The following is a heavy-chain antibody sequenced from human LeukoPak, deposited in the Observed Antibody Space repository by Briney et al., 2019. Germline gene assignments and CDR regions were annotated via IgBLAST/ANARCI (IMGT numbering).Heavy chain of an antibody. D-gene: IGHD6-19*01. CDR3: ASGGWYRPFCFDY. Sequence: PSQTLSLTCTVSGGSISSYYWSWIRQPPGKGQEWIGYIYTSGSTNYNPTLKSRVTISVDTSKNKFSLKLSSVTAADTAVYYCASGGWYRPFCFDYWGQGTLVTVSS. CDR1: GGSISSYY. V-gene: IGHV4-4*09. CDR2: IYTSGST. J-gene: IGHJ4*02.